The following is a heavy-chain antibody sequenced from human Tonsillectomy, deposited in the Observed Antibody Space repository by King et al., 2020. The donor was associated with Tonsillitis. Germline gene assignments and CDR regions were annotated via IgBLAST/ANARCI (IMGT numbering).Heavy chain of an antibody. CDR1: GGSISSGSYY. CDR3: ARERGYDFWRGPPYYYYMDV. V-gene: IGHV4-61*02. CDR2: IYTSGST. Sequence: VQLQESGPGLVKPSQTLSLTCTVSGGSISSGSYYWSWIRQPAGKGLEWIGRIYTSGSTNYNPSLKSRVTMSVDTSKNQFSLKLSSVTAADTAVYYCARERGYDFWRGPPYYYYMDVWGKGTTVTVSS. D-gene: IGHD3-3*01. J-gene: IGHJ6*03.